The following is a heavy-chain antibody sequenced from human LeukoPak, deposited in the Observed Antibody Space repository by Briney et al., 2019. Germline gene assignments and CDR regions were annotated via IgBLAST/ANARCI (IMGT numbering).Heavy chain of an antibody. CDR1: GFTFSSYW. D-gene: IGHD1-26*01. CDR2: IKQDGSEK. CDR3: ARESSGSYYAPFDY. Sequence: HPGGSLRLSCAASGFTFSSYWMSWVRQAPGKGLEWVANIKQDGSEKYYVDSVKGRFTISRDNAKNSLYLQMNSLRAEDTAVYYCARESSGSYYAPFDYWGQGTLVTVSS. V-gene: IGHV3-7*01. J-gene: IGHJ4*02.